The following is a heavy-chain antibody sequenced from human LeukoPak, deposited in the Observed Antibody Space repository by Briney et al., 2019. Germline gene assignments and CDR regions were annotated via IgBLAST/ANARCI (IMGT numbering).Heavy chain of an antibody. CDR3: AREYSSSARDY. Sequence: GGCLRLSCAASGFTFSTSWMSWARPAPGKGLEWVATINQDESKTYYVDSVRGRFTISRDNAKNSLYLQMNSLRADDTAVYFCAREYSSSARDYWGQGTLVTVSS. J-gene: IGHJ4*02. CDR2: INQDESKT. V-gene: IGHV3-7*05. D-gene: IGHD6-6*01. CDR1: GFTFSTSW.